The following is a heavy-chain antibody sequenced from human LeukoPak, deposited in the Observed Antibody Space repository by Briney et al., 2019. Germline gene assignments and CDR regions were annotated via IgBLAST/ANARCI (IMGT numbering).Heavy chain of an antibody. CDR2: IWCDGSNK. V-gene: IGHV3-33*01. CDR3: ARDLQGAMAT. J-gene: IGHJ5*02. D-gene: IGHD1-26*01. Sequence: GRSLRLSCAASGFTLSSYGMHWVRQAPGKGLEWVAVIWCDGSNKYYADSVKGRFTISRDNSKNTLYLQMNSLRAEDTAVYYCARDLQGAMATWGQGTLVTVSS. CDR1: GFTLSSYG.